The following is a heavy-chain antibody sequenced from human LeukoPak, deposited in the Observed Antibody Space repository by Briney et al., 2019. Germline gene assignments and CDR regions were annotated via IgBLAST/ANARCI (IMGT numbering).Heavy chain of an antibody. CDR2: ISAYNGNT. V-gene: IGHV1-18*01. CDR3: ARDMTYYYGSGTSYGMDV. CDR1: GYTFTSYG. D-gene: IGHD3-10*01. Sequence: ASVKVSCKASGYTFTSYGISWVRQAPGQGLEWMGWISAYNGNTNYAQKLQGRVTMTTDTSTSTAYMELRSQRSDDTAVHYCARDMTYYYGSGTSYGMDVWGQGTTVTVSS. J-gene: IGHJ6*02.